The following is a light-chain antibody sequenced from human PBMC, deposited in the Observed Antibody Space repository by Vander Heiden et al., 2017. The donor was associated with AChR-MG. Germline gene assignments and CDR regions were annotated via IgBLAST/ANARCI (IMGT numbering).Light chain of an antibody. CDR3: HVWDVTTDHSRWV. CDR1: NIGSKS. V-gene: IGLV3-21*02. J-gene: IGLJ3*02. Sequence: YVLTQPPSVSVAPGPKDTITCGGQNIGSKSVHWYQQKPGQAPVLVVSADSDRAPGIPERFSGSNSDNIATLTISTVASGDEADYYCHVWDVTTDHSRWVFGGGTKLTVL. CDR2: ADS.